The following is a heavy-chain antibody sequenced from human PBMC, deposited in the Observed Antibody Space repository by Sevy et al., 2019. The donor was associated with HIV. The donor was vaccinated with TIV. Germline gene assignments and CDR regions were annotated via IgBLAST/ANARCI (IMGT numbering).Heavy chain of an antibody. Sequence: GGSLRLSCAASGFTFSSYWMHWVRQAPGKGLVWVSRINSDGSSTSYADSVKGRFTISRDNAKNTLYLQMNSLRAEDTAVYYCARGSRTEYSSSFDYYYRMDVWGQGTTVTVSS. CDR2: INSDGSST. V-gene: IGHV3-74*01. J-gene: IGHJ6*02. CDR1: GFTFSSYW. CDR3: ARGSRTEYSSSFDYYYRMDV. D-gene: IGHD6-6*01.